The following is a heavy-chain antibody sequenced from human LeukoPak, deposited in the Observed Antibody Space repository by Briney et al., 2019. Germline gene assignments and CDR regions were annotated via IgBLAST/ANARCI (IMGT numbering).Heavy chain of an antibody. V-gene: IGHV3-7*01. CDR2: INQDGSEK. Sequence: PGGSLRLSCAASRFTFSNYWMTWVRQAPGKGLEWVANINQDGSEKNYVGSVKGRFTISRDNAENSLYLQMNSLRAEDTAIYYCARDRHINSWPTDRFDYWGQGALVTVSS. CDR1: RFTFSNYW. D-gene: IGHD6-13*01. J-gene: IGHJ4*02. CDR3: ARDRHINSWPTDRFDY.